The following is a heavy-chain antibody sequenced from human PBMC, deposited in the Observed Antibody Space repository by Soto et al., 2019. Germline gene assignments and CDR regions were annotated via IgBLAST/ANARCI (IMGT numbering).Heavy chain of an antibody. CDR2: IYATGTT. D-gene: IGHD1-1*01. CDR3: VRDGTKTLRDWFDP. Sequence: SETLSLTCTVSGASISGYYWSWIRKSAGKGLEWIGRIYATGTTDYNPSLKSRVMMSVDTSKKQFSLRLRSVTAAGTAVYYCVRDGTKTLRDWFDPWGQGISVTVS. CDR1: GASISGYY. V-gene: IGHV4-4*07. J-gene: IGHJ5*02.